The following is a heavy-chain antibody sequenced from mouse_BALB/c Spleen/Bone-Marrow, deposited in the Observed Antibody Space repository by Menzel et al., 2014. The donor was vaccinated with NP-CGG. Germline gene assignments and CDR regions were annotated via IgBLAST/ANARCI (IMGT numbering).Heavy chain of an antibody. CDR1: GYAFSYYG. J-gene: IGHJ4*01. V-gene: IGHV1-80*01. CDR2: IYPGDGET. CDR3: ASVYDYGRGYAMDY. Sequence: QVQLQQSGAELVRPGSSVKISCKASGYAFSYYGMNWVKQRPGQGLEWIGQIYPGDGETNYNGEFEGRVTLTADKSSSTAYMQVSSLTSEDSAVYFCASVYDYGRGYAMDYWGQGTSVTVSS. D-gene: IGHD2-4*01.